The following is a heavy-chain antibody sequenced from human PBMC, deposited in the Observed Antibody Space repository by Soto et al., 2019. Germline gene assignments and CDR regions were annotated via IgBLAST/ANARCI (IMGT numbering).Heavy chain of an antibody. CDR1: EFTFSDYY. V-gene: IGHV3-11*01. Sequence: QVQLVESGGGLVRPGESLRLSCAASEFTFSDYYMSCIRQAPGKGLEWVSYISSSGNTIYYADSVKGRFTISRDNAKNSLYLQMNSLRAEDTAVYYCARRYSGGRAFDICGQGTKFTVSS. CDR3: ARRYSGGRAFDI. J-gene: IGHJ3*02. CDR2: ISSSGNTI. D-gene: IGHD5-12*01.